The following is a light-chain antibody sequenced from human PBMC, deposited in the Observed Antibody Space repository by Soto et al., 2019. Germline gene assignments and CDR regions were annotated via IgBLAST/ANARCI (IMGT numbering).Light chain of an antibody. CDR1: QSVSGW. CDR2: DAS. CDR3: QQYETFSGT. V-gene: IGKV1-5*01. Sequence: DIQMTQSPSTLSASVGDTVTVTCRASQSVSGWLAWYQQKPGEAPKLLIYDASALPRVVPSRFSGSGSGTKFTLTIASLQPDDFATYYDQQYETFSGTFGPGTKVEI. J-gene: IGKJ1*01.